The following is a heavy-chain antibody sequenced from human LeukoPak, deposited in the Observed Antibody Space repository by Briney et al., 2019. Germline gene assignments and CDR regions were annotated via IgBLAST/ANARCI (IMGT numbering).Heavy chain of an antibody. J-gene: IGHJ4*02. CDR2: IYHSGST. D-gene: IGHD6-6*01. CDR3: ASYEYSSSWVNYFDY. CDR1: GYSISSGYY. V-gene: IGHV4-38-2*01. Sequence: SETLSLTCAVSGYSISSGYYWGWIRQPPGKGLEWIGSIYHSGSTYYNPSLKSRVTISVATSKNQFSLKLSSVTAADTAVYYCASYEYSSSWVNYFDYWGQGTLVTVSS.